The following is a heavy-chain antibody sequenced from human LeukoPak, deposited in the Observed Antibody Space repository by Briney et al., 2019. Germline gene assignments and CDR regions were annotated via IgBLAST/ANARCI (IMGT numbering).Heavy chain of an antibody. CDR3: ARKLNNWFDP. CDR2: INPNSGGT. J-gene: IGHJ5*02. V-gene: IGHV1-2*06. CDR1: GYTFTDYY. Sequence: ASVKVSCKASGYTFTDYYIHWVRQAPEQGLEWMGRINPNSGGTNYAQKFQGRVTMTRDTSISTAYMELSRLRSDDTAVYYCARKLNNWFDPWGRRNLVTVSS.